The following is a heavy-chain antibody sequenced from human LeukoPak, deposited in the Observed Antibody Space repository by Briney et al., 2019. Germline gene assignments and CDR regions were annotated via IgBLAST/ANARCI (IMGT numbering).Heavy chain of an antibody. J-gene: IGHJ4*02. CDR3: AKDLVYRIVGVLRFDY. CDR2: IKSKTDGGTT. Sequence: GGSLRLSCAASGFTLSNAWMSWVRQAPGKGLEWVGRIKSKTDGGTTDYAAPVKGRFTISRDDSKNTLYLQMNSLRAEDTAVYYCAKDLVYRIVGVLRFDYWGQGTLVTVSS. D-gene: IGHD1-26*01. V-gene: IGHV3-15*01. CDR1: GFTLSNAW.